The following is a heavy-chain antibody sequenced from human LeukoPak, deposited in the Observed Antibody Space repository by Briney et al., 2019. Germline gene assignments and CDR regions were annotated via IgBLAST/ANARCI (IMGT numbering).Heavy chain of an antibody. CDR3: ARVRDYGDYPPDY. J-gene: IGHJ4*02. Sequence: GGSLRLSCAASGFSFSDYWMHWVRQAPGKGLMWVSRINGGGTGTNYADSVKGRFTISRDNAKNTLYLQMHSLRAEDTAAYYCARVRDYGDYPPDYWGQGTLVTVSS. V-gene: IGHV3-74*01. D-gene: IGHD4-17*01. CDR2: INGGGTGT. CDR1: GFSFSDYW.